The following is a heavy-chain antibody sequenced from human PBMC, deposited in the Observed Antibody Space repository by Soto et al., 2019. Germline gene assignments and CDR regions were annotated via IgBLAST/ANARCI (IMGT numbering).Heavy chain of an antibody. Sequence: PGGSLRLSCAASGFTFSNYAMSWVRQAPGKGLEWVSAISGSGGSTYYADSVKGRFTISRDNSKNTLYLQMNSLRAEDTAVYYCAKDPVYGIAVAGTFDYWGQGTLVTVSS. D-gene: IGHD6-19*01. CDR1: GFTFSNYA. V-gene: IGHV3-23*01. J-gene: IGHJ4*02. CDR3: AKDPVYGIAVAGTFDY. CDR2: ISGSGGST.